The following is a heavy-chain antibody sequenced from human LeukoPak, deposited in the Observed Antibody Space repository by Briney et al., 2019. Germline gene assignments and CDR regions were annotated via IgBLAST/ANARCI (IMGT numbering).Heavy chain of an antibody. Sequence: GRSLRLSCAASGFTFSSYEMNWVRQAPGKGLEWVSYISSSGSTIYYADSVKGRFTISRDNAKNSLYLQMNSLRAEDTAVYYCARRIAARPIRYFDYWGQGTLVTVSS. J-gene: IGHJ4*02. V-gene: IGHV3-48*03. D-gene: IGHD6-6*01. CDR1: GFTFSSYE. CDR2: ISSSGSTI. CDR3: ARRIAARPIRYFDY.